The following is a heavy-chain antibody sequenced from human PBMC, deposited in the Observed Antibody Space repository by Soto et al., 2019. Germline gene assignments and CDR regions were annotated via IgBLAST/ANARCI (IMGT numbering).Heavy chain of an antibody. D-gene: IGHD3-10*01. CDR3: AKKRAGYRSGSDTFYFDF. J-gene: IGHJ4*02. V-gene: IGHV3-23*01. CDR1: GFTFSTYA. CDR2: LSGSGGTT. Sequence: GGSLRLSCSTSGFTFSTYAMNWVRQAPGKGLEWVSALSGSGGTTYYADSVRGRFTISRDNSKNTLFLQMSSLRAEDTALYYCAKKRAGYRSGSDTFYFDFWGQGTLVTVSS.